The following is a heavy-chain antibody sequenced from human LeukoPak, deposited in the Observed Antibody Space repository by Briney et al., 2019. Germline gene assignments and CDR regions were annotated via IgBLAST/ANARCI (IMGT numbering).Heavy chain of an antibody. CDR3: ARIRLWFGEPRNFDY. J-gene: IGHJ4*02. Sequence: ASVKVPCKASGYTFTGYYMHWVRQAPGRGLEWMGWINPNSGGTNYAQKFQGRVTMTRDTSISTAYMELSRLRSDDTAVYYCARIRLWFGEPRNFDYWGQGTLVTVSS. CDR1: GYTFTGYY. D-gene: IGHD3-10*01. V-gene: IGHV1-2*02. CDR2: INPNSGGT.